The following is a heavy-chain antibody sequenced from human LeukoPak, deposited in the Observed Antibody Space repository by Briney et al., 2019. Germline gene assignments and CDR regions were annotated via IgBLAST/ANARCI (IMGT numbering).Heavy chain of an antibody. CDR1: GFTFSSYS. J-gene: IGHJ4*02. V-gene: IGHV3-23*01. Sequence: TGGSLRLSCAASGFTFSSYSMNWVRQAPGKGLEWVSAISNNGGDTYYADSVKGRFTISRDNSKSTLYLQMNSLSPEDTAVYHCAKLVGSSPLDYWGQGTLVTVSS. D-gene: IGHD2-8*02. CDR2: ISNNGGDT. CDR3: AKLVGSSPLDY.